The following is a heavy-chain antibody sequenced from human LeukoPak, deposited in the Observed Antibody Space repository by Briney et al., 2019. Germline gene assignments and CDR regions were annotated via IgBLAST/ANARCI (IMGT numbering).Heavy chain of an antibody. D-gene: IGHD3-10*01. Sequence: SETLSLTCTFSGGSISSYYWSWIRQPAGKGLEWIGRIHTSGSTNYNPSLKSRVTMSVDTSKNQFSLKLSSVTAVDTAVYYCARDRYYYGSGSYPYMDVWGKGTTVTISS. CDR1: GGSISSYY. CDR2: IHTSGST. V-gene: IGHV4-4*07. J-gene: IGHJ6*03. CDR3: ARDRYYYGSGSYPYMDV.